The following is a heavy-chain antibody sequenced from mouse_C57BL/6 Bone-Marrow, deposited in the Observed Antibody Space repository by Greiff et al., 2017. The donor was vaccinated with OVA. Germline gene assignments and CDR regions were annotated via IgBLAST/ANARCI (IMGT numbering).Heavy chain of an antibody. Sequence: QVQLKESGAELARPGASVKLSCKASGYTFTSYGISWVKQRTGQGLEWIGEIYPRSGNTYYNEKFKGKATLTADKSSSIAYMELRSLTSEDSAVYFGAAIYYGNEGDAMDDWGQGTSVTVSS. CDR1: GYTFTSYG. CDR3: AAIYYGNEGDAMDD. CDR2: IYPRSGNT. J-gene: IGHJ4*01. V-gene: IGHV1-81*01. D-gene: IGHD2-1*01.